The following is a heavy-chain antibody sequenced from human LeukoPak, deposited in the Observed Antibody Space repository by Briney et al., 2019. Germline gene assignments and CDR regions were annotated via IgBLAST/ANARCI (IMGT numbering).Heavy chain of an antibody. CDR3: AKVIYSNYGYFDY. D-gene: IGHD4-11*01. Sequence: PGGSLRLSCAAFGFAFSDYYMSWIRQAPGKGLEWVSYISGSGTTIYYADSVKGRFTISRDNAKNSLYLQMNSLRAEDTAVYYCAKVIYSNYGYFDYWGQGTLVTASS. CDR1: GFAFSDYY. CDR2: ISGSGTTI. V-gene: IGHV3-11*01. J-gene: IGHJ4*02.